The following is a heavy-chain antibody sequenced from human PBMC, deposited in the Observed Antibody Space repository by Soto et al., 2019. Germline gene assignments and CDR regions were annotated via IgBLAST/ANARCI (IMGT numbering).Heavy chain of an antibody. Sequence: SLTSNKKSRVRQMPGKGLEWMGIIYPGDSDTRYSPSFQGQVTISADKSISTAYLQWSSLKASDTAMYYCARAAVRGAKRGSMDVCGQSSTVTVS. V-gene: IGHV5-51*01. J-gene: IGHJ6*02. CDR1: SLTSNK. CDR3: ARAAVRGAKRGSMDV. D-gene: IGHD3-10*01. CDR2: IYPGDSDT.